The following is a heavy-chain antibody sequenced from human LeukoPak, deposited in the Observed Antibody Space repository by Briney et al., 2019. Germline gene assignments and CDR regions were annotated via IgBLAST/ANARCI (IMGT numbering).Heavy chain of an antibody. J-gene: IGHJ3*02. V-gene: IGHV4-59*01. D-gene: IGHD2-8*01. CDR3: ARDLLLMVYATKAPDAFDI. Sequence: WETLSLTCTVSGDSISAFYWSWIRQPPGKGLEWIGYVYYSGSTNYNPSLKSRVTISVDTSKNYFFLKLSSVTAADTAVYYCARDLLLMVYATKAPDAFDIWGQGTMVTVSS. CDR2: VYYSGST. CDR1: GDSISAFY.